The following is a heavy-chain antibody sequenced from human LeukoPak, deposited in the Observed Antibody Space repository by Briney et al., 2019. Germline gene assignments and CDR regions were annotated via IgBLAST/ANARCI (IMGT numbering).Heavy chain of an antibody. CDR3: CRNVASGLDY. V-gene: IGHV1-46*03. J-gene: IGHJ4*02. D-gene: IGHD3-10*01. CDR2: IKPSAGST. CDR1: GGTFSSYA. Sequence: ASVKVSCKASGGTFSSYAISWVRQAPGQGLEWMGVIKPSAGSTIYAQKFQGRVTVTGDTSTSTVYMELSSLRTDDTAVYYCCRNVASGLDYWGQGTLVTVSS.